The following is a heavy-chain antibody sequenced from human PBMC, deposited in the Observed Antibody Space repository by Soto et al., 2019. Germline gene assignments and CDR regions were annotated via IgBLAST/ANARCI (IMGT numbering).Heavy chain of an antibody. CDR1: GGTICSGGHY. J-gene: IGHJ6*02. CDR2: IYYSGST. Sequence: PSGTTSLSSAVSGGTICSGGHYWRWNRQHPGKGLEWIGYIYYSGSTYYNPSLKSRVTISVDTSKNQFSLKLSSVTAADTAVYYCARDHYYDSSGYKRPRYYYGMDVWGQGTTVT. CDR3: ARDHYYDSSGYKRPRYYYGMDV. V-gene: IGHV4-31*11. D-gene: IGHD3-22*01.